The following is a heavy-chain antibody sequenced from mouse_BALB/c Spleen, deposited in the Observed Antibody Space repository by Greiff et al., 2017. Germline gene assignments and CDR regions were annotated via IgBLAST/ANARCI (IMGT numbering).Heavy chain of an antibody. D-gene: IGHD1-1*01. Sequence: EVKLMESGGGLVKPGGSLKLSCAASGFTFSSYTMSWVRQTPEKRLEWVATISSGGSYTYYPDSVKGRFTISRDNAKNTLYLQMSSLKSEDTAMYYCTRAGHYGSSYWFAYWGQGTLVTVSA. V-gene: IGHV5-6-4*01. J-gene: IGHJ3*01. CDR3: TRAGHYGSSYWFAY. CDR2: ISSGGSYT. CDR1: GFTFSSYT.